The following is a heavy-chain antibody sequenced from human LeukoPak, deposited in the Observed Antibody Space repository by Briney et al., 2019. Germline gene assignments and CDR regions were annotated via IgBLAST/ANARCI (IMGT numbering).Heavy chain of an antibody. Sequence: PGGSLRLSCAASGFTFSGYSMNWVRQAPGKGLEWVSYIVTSGTTIYYADSVKGRFTISRDNAKNSLYLQMNSLRAEDTAVYYCVYGSGSKYLSNYFDCWGQGTLVTVSS. CDR2: IVTSGTTI. CDR1: GFTFSGYS. D-gene: IGHD3-10*01. CDR3: VYGSGSKYLSNYFDC. J-gene: IGHJ4*02. V-gene: IGHV3-48*01.